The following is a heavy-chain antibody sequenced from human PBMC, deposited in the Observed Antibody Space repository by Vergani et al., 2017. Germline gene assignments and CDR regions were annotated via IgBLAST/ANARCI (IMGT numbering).Heavy chain of an antibody. Sequence: EVQLVESGGGLVQPGGSLRLSCAASGFTVSSNYMSWVRQAPGKGLEWVSVIYSGGSTSYADSVKGRFTISRDNSKNTLYLQMNSLRAEDTAVYYCARDLITGTTRTVYYYYGMDVWGQGTTVTVSS. J-gene: IGHJ6*02. D-gene: IGHD1-7*01. CDR1: GFTVSSNY. CDR3: ARDLITGTTRTVYYYYGMDV. CDR2: IYSGGST. V-gene: IGHV3-66*02.